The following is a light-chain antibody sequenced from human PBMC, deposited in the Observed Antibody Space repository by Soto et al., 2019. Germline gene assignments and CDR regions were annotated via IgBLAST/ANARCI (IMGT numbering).Light chain of an antibody. J-gene: IGLJ2*01. Sequence: QSVLTQPASVSGSPGQSITISCTGTSSDVGGYNYVSWYQQYPGKAPKLIIYEVRNRPSGVSSRFSGSRSDNTASLTISGLRPEDEADYYCSSFAPSDTRVFGGGTKVTVL. CDR1: SSDVGGYNY. V-gene: IGLV2-14*01. CDR3: SSFAPSDTRV. CDR2: EVR.